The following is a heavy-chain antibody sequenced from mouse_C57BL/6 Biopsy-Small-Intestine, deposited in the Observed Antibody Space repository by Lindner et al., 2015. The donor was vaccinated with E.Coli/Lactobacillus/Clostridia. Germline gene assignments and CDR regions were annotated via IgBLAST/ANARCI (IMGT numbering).Heavy chain of an antibody. CDR2: INPNNGGT. D-gene: IGHD4-1*01. J-gene: IGHJ2*01. CDR1: GYTFTDYN. V-gene: IGHV1-22*01. CDR3: ARPSNDFDY. Sequence: VQLQESGPELVNPGTSVKMSCKASGYTFTDYNMHWVKQSHGKSLEWIGYINPNNGGTSYNQKFKGKATLTVNKSSSTAYMELRSLTSEDSAVYYCARPSNDFDYWGQGTTLTVSS.